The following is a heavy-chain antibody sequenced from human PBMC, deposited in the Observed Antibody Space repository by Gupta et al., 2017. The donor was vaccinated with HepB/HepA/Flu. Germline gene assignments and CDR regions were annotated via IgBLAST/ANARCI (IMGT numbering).Heavy chain of an antibody. J-gene: IGHJ6*02. Sequence: EVQLVESGGGLVQPGGSLRFSCAASGFTFSNHWIHWVRQVPGKGLVWVSRITSDGRATNYADSVKGRFTISRDNAKNTLYLQMNSLKVEDTAIYYCTRGRGDNSPSYYYGMDVWGQGTTVTVSS. CDR3: TRGRGDNSPSYYYGMDV. CDR2: ITSDGRAT. CDR1: GFTFSNHW. V-gene: IGHV3-74*01. D-gene: IGHD1-1*01.